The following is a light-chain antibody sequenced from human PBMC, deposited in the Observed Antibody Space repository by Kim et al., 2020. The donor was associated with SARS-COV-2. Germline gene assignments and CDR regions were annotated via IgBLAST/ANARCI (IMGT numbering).Light chain of an antibody. Sequence: SATINRKSSQSVLYSSNNKNYLAWYQQKPGQPPKLLIYWASTRESGVPDRFSGSGSVTDFTLTISSLQAEDVAVYYCQQDYSTPRTFGQGTKLEI. J-gene: IGKJ2*02. V-gene: IGKV4-1*01. CDR1: QSVLYSSNNKNY. CDR2: WAS. CDR3: QQDYSTPRT.